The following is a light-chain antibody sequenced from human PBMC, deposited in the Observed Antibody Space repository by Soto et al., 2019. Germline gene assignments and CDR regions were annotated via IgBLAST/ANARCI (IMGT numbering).Light chain of an antibody. V-gene: IGLV1-44*01. CDR2: RNN. J-gene: IGLJ2*01. Sequence: QSVLTQPPSASGTPGQRVTLSFSGSSSNIGTSTVNWYQQFPGTAPKLLIFRNNQRPSGVPDRFSGSKSGTSASLAISGLQSEDEADYYWAAWDDSLNGVVFGGGTKVTVL. CDR3: AAWDDSLNGVV. CDR1: SSNIGTST.